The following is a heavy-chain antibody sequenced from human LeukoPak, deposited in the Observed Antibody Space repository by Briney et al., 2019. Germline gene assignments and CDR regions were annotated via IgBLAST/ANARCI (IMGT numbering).Heavy chain of an antibody. Sequence: PGGSLRLSCAASGFTFNNYAMNWVRQAPGKGLEWVSYISSSSSTIYYADSVKGRFTISRDNAKNSLYLQMNSLRDEDTAVYYCAREGPRGNSQFDYWGQGTLVTVSS. J-gene: IGHJ4*02. CDR1: GFTFNNYA. V-gene: IGHV3-48*02. D-gene: IGHD2/OR15-2a*01. CDR3: AREGPRGNSQFDY. CDR2: ISSSSSTI.